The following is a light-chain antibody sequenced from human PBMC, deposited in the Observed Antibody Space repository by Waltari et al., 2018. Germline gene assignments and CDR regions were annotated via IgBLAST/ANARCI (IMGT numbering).Light chain of an antibody. CDR3: CSYAGRYTWV. CDR1: SSDVGSKNR. J-gene: IGLJ3*02. V-gene: IGLV2-11*01. CDR2: DVD. Sequence: QSALTQPRSVSGSPGQSVTISCTGASSDVGSKNRVSWYQQSPGTAPKLIIHDVDKRPSGVPDRFSGSKSGNTASLTISGLQGEDEADYYCCSYAGRYTWVFGGGTKLTVL.